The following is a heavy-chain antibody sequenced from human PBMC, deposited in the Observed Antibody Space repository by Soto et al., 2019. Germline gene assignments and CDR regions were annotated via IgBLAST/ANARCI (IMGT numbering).Heavy chain of an antibody. V-gene: IGHV3-48*04. D-gene: IGHD3-3*01. J-gene: IGHJ4*02. CDR3: ARDPPSTIFGVVITEGFDY. CDR2: ISSSSSTI. CDR1: GFTFSSYS. Sequence: GGSLRLSCAASGFTFSSYSMNWVRQAPGKGLEWVSYISSSSSTIYYADSVKGRFTISRDNAKNSLYLQMNSLRAEDTAVYYCARDPPSTIFGVVITEGFDYWGQGTLVTVSS.